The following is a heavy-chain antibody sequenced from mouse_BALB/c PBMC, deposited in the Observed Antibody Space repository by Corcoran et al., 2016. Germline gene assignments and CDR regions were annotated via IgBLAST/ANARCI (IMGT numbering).Heavy chain of an antibody. Sequence: QIQLVQSGPELKKPGETVKISCKASGYTFTNYGMNWVKQAPGKGLKWMGWINTYTGEPTYADDFKGRFAFSLETSASTAYLQINNLKNEDTATYFCASFYYGNYAMDYWGQGTSVTVSS. D-gene: IGHD2-1*01. V-gene: IGHV9-3-1*01. CDR1: GYTFTNYG. CDR3: ASFYYGNYAMDY. J-gene: IGHJ4*01. CDR2: INTYTGEP.